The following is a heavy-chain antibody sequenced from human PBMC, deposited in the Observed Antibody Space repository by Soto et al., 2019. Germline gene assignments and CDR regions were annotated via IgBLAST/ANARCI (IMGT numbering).Heavy chain of an antibody. CDR3: ARRTDY. J-gene: IGHJ4*02. CDR1: GGSISSYY. Sequence: SETLSLTCTVSGGSISSYYWSWIRQPPGKGLEWIGYIYYSGSTNYNPSLKSRVTISVDTSKNQFSLKLSSVTAADTAVYYCARRTDYWGQGTLVTVSS. CDR2: IYYSGST. V-gene: IGHV4-59*01.